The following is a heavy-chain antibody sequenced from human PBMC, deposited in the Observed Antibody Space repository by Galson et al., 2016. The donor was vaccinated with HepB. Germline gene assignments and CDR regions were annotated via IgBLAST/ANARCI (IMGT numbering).Heavy chain of an antibody. CDR3: AKGGRRDAYND. J-gene: IGHJ4*02. CDR2: IYGGGNT. Sequence: SLRLSCAASGFTVSDTYMSWVRQAPGKGPEWVAIIYGGGNTYYANSVKGRFTISRDNSMNTLHLQMNSLRAEDTAIYYCAKGGRRDAYNDWGQGTLVTVSS. V-gene: IGHV3-53*01. CDR1: GFTVSDTY. D-gene: IGHD5-24*01.